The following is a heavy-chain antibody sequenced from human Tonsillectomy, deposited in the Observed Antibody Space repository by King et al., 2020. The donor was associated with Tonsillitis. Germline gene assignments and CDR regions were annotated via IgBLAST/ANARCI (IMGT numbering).Heavy chain of an antibody. D-gene: IGHD2-21*02. CDR3: ARIGSVTGKYYFDY. CDR1: GGSFSGYF. CDR2: IDHSGST. J-gene: IGHJ4*02. V-gene: IGHV4-34*01. Sequence: VQLQQWGAGLLKPSETLSLTCAVYGGSFSGYFWNWIRQPPGKGLEWIGEIDHSGSTNYNPSLQSRLNISVDTSKNQFSLRLSSVTAADTAVYYCARIGSVTGKYYFDYGGQGALVTVSS.